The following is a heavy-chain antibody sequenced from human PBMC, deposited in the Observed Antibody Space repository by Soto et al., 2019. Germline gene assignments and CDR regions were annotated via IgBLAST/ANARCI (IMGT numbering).Heavy chain of an antibody. CDR1: GDSITNNKW. J-gene: IGHJ4*02. CDR2: MHHSGSI. V-gene: IGHV4-4*02. CDR3: GTLPPRIELTLLPIPT. Sequence: PSETLSLTCSVSGDSITNNKWWSWVRQPPGKGLEWIGEMHHSGSIHYTASLKTRATISVDKPSNQFSLKLRYMTAADTAVYFCGTLPPRIELTLLPIPTWGQGTLLTVSS. D-gene: IGHD2-8*01.